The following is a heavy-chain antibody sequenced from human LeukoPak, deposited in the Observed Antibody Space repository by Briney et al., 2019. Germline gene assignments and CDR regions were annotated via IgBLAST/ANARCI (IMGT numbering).Heavy chain of an antibody. J-gene: IGHJ5*02. D-gene: IGHD1-26*01. CDR3: ARDGFSGSYYRWFDP. CDR2: VYTSGST. CDR1: GDSISNYY. Sequence: PSETLSLTCTVSGDSISNYYCSWIRQPAGKGLEWLGRVYTSGSTDYNPSLKGRVTMSVDTSKNQFSLKLSSVTAADTAVYYCARDGFSGSYYRWFDPWGQGTLVTVSS. V-gene: IGHV4-4*07.